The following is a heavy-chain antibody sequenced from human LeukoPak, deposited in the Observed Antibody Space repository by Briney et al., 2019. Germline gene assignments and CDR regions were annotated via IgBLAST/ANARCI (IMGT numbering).Heavy chain of an antibody. Sequence: ASVKVSCTASGYTFTGYYMHWVRQAPGHGLEWMGWIKPNSGGTNYAQKFQGRVTMTRDTSISTAYMELSRLRSDDTAVYYCARDMRTYYYDSSGYSAAGYWGQGTLVTVSS. V-gene: IGHV1-2*02. D-gene: IGHD3-22*01. CDR1: GYTFTGYY. CDR3: ARDMRTYYYDSSGYSAAGY. CDR2: IKPNSGGT. J-gene: IGHJ4*02.